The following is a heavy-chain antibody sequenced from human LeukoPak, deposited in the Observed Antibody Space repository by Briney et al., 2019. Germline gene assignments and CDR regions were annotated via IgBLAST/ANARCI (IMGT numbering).Heavy chain of an antibody. V-gene: IGHV3-30*04. D-gene: IGHD1-26*01. J-gene: IGHJ4*02. CDR3: AREASGTYFDY. CDR2: ISYDGSNK. CDR1: GFTFSSCA. Sequence: GGSLRLSCAASGFTFSSCAMHWVRQAPGKGLEWVAVISYDGSNKYYADSVKGRFTISRDTSKNTLYLQMNSRTAEDRAVYDGAREASGTYFDYWGQGTLVTVSS.